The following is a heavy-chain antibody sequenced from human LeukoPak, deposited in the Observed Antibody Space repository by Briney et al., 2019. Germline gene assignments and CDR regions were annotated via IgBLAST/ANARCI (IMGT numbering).Heavy chain of an antibody. J-gene: IGHJ4*02. CDR2: IYYSGST. Sequence: PSETLSLTCTVSGYSISSGYYWGWIRQPQGKGLEWIGSIYYSGSTYYNPSLKSRVTISVDTSKNQFSLKLSSVTAADTAVYYCARYIITTYGIIDYWGQGTLVTVSS. CDR1: GYSISSGYY. D-gene: IGHD3-22*01. V-gene: IGHV4-38-2*02. CDR3: ARYIITTYGIIDY.